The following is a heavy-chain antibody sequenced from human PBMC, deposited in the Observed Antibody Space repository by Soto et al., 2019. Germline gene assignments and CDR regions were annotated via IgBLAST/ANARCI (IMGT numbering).Heavy chain of an antibody. J-gene: IGHJ4*02. CDR1: GFTFSSYG. V-gene: IGHV3-33*01. CDR2: IWYHGNSM. CDR3: ARYNTGHSDY. Sequence: PGGSLRLSCAASGFTFSSYGMHWVRQAPGKGLEWVAVIWYHGNSMYYADSVKGRFTISRDSSKNTLYLQMNNLRAEDTAVYYCARYNTGHSDYWGQGTLVTVSS. D-gene: IGHD1-20*01.